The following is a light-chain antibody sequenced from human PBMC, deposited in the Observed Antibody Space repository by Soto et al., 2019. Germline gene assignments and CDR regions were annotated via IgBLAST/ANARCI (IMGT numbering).Light chain of an antibody. CDR1: QSVLYSSNNKNY. CDR2: WAS. J-gene: IGKJ4*01. V-gene: IGKV4-1*01. Sequence: DIVMTQSPDSLAVSLGERATINCKSSQSVLYSSNNKNYLAWYQQKPGQPPKALIYWASTRESGVPDRFSGSGSGTDFTLKISRVEAEDVGVYYCMQGTHRPLTFGGGTKVDI. CDR3: MQGTHRPLT.